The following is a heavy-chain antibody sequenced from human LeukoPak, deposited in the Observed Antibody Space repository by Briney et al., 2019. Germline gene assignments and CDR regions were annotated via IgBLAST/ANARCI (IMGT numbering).Heavy chain of an antibody. CDR2: IYYSGST. J-gene: IGHJ5*02. D-gene: IGHD4-23*01. Sequence: SETLSLTCTVSGGSISSGGYYWSWIRQHPGKGLEWIGYIYYSGSTYYNPSLKSRVTISVDTSKNQFSLKLSSVTAADTAVYNCARGPADYGGLYNWFDPWGQGTLVTVSS. CDR1: GGSISSGGYY. V-gene: IGHV4-31*03. CDR3: ARGPADYGGLYNWFDP.